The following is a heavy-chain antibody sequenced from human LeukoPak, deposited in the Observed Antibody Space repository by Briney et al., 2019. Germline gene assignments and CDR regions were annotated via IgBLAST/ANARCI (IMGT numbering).Heavy chain of an antibody. CDR1: GYTFDNFY. Sequence: ASVKVSCKASGYTFDNFYIHWVRQAPGQGPEWMGWINDNDGSTKYAQRFQGRVIMTRVTAISTVYMDLSGLRPDDTAIYYCARDEGSTYNQLDYWGQGTLVTVSS. V-gene: IGHV1-2*02. CDR3: ARDEGSTYNQLDY. CDR2: INDNDGST. J-gene: IGHJ4*02. D-gene: IGHD1-14*01.